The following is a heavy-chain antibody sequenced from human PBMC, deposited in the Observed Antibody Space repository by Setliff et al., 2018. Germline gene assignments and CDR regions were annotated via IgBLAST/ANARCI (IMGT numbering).Heavy chain of an antibody. CDR3: ARNPSSFQYAFDV. CDR1: GVSLSGHY. V-gene: IGHV4-59*11. J-gene: IGHJ2*01. D-gene: IGHD2-8*01. Sequence: SETLSLTCNVSGVSLSGHYWTWIRQPPGKGLEWVGYISHRGSTNYSPSLKSRATLSVDTSKNQFSLKLTSVTAADTALYYCARNPSSFQYAFDVWGRGTLVTVSS. CDR2: ISHRGST.